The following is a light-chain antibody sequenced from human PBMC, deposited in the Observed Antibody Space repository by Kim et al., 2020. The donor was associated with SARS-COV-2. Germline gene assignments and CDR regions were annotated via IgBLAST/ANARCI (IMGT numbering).Light chain of an antibody. Sequence: APVMTATITGRANQIEIKAAICYQQNQGQAPVLVFYSGQDLPSKIPERFSGSNAGNTATLTVSRVEAGDEADYYCQVRDSTTVHVVFGGGTQLTVL. CDR2: SGQ. J-gene: IGLJ2*01. CDR1: QIEIKA. CDR3: QVRDSTTVHVV. V-gene: IGLV3-21*04.